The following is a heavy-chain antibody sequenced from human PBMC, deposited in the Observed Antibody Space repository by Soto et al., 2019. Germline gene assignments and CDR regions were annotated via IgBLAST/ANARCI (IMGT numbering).Heavy chain of an antibody. J-gene: IGHJ3*02. Sequence: GGSLRLSCAASGFTFSSYAMSWVRQAPGKGLEWVSAISGSGGSTYYADSVKGRFTISRDNSKNTLYLQMNSLRAEDTAVYYCAKDSARNGDYAGGAFDIWGQGTMVTVSS. CDR1: GFTFSSYA. D-gene: IGHD4-17*01. CDR2: ISGSGGST. V-gene: IGHV3-23*01. CDR3: AKDSARNGDYAGGAFDI.